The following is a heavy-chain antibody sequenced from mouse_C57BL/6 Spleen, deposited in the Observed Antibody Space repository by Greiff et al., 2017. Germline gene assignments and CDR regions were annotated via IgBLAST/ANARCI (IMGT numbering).Heavy chain of an antibody. CDR3: ARDWNYGSSSYYFDY. Sequence: QVQLKESGAELARPGASVKLSCKASGYTFTSYGISWVKQRTGQGLEWIGEIYPRSGNTYYNEKFKGKATLTADKSSSTAYMELRSLTSEDSAVXFCARDWNYGSSSYYFDYWGQGTTLTVSS. CDR1: GYTFTSYG. D-gene: IGHD1-1*01. J-gene: IGHJ2*01. CDR2: IYPRSGNT. V-gene: IGHV1-81*01.